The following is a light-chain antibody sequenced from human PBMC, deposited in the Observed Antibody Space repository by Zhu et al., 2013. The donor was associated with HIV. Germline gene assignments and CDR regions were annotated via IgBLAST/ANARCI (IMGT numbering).Light chain of an antibody. V-gene: IGLV2-14*01. Sequence: QSALTQPASVSGSPGQSITISCTGTSSDVGGYNYVSWYQQHPGKAPKLMIYEVTNRPSGVSNRFSGSKSGYTASLTISGLQAEDESDYYCSSYTNTSIVVFGGGTKLTVL. CDR2: EVT. J-gene: IGLJ2*01. CDR3: SSYTNTSIVV. CDR1: SSDVGGYNY.